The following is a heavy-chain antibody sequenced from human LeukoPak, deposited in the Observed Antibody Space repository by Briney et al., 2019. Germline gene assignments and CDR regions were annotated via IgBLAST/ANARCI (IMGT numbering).Heavy chain of an antibody. CDR2: IVVGSGNT. V-gene: IGHV1-58*02. Sequence: ASVKVSCKASGFTFTSSAMQWVRQARGQRLEWIGWIVVGSGNTNYAQKFQGRVTITADESTSTAYMELSSLRSEDTAVYYCARDLWGTPLDYWGQGTLVTVSS. CDR3: ARDLWGTPLDY. J-gene: IGHJ4*02. CDR1: GFTFTSSA. D-gene: IGHD3-16*01.